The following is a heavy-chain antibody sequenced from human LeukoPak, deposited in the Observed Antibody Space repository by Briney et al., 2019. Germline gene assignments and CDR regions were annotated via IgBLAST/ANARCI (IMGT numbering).Heavy chain of an antibody. Sequence: SETLSLTCTVSGFSISSYYLSWIRQPPGKGLEWIGYIYYSGSTNYNPSLKNRVTMSVDTSKNQFSLKLTSVTAADTAVYYCARGIAAASERALDIWGQGTTVTASS. J-gene: IGHJ3*02. D-gene: IGHD6-13*01. CDR1: GFSISSYY. V-gene: IGHV4-59*08. CDR2: IYYSGST. CDR3: ARGIAAASERALDI.